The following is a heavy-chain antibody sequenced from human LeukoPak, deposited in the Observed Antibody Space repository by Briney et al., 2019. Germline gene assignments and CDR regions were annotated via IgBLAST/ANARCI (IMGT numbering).Heavy chain of an antibody. Sequence: SETLSLTCTVSGGSISSGSYYWSWIRQPAGKGLEWIGRIYTTGSTNYNPSLKSRLTISVDTSKNQFSLKLRSVTAADTAVYYCARSSYYYGADALDIWGQGTTVTVSS. CDR2: IYTTGST. J-gene: IGHJ3*02. D-gene: IGHD3-10*01. CDR3: ARSSYYYGADALDI. V-gene: IGHV4-61*02. CDR1: GGSISSGSYY.